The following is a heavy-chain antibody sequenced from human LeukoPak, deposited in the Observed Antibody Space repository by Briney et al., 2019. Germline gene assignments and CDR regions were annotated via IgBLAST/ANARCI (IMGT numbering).Heavy chain of an antibody. CDR2: INPNSGGT. V-gene: IGHV1-2*04. CDR1: GYSFTNYA. D-gene: IGHD1-26*01. Sequence: GASVKVSCKTSGYSFTNYAMNWVRQAPGQGLEWMGWINPNSGGTNYAQRFQGWVTMTRDTSISTAYMELSRLRSDDTAVYYCARDGGLWELTFAFDIWGQGTMVTVSS. J-gene: IGHJ3*02. CDR3: ARDGGLWELTFAFDI.